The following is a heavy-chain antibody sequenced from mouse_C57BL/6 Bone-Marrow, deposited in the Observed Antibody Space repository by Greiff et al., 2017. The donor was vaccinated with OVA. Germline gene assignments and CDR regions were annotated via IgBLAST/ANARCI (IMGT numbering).Heavy chain of an antibody. V-gene: IGHV7-1*01. CDR2: SRNKANDYTT. D-gene: IGHD1-1*01. J-gene: IGHJ4*01. CDR3: AREGTVVAHYYAMDY. Sequence: EVQLVESGGGLVQSGRSLRLSCATSGFTFSDFYMEWVRQAPGKGLEWIAASRNKANDYTTEYSASVKGRFIVSRDTSQSILYLQMNALRAEDTAIYYCAREGTVVAHYYAMDYWVKEPQSPSPQ. CDR1: GFTFSDFY.